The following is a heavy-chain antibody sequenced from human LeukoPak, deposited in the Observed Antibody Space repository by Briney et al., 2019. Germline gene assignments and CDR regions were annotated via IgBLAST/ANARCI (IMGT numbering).Heavy chain of an antibody. V-gene: IGHV3-11*01. CDR3: AKITSRMGSQDAFEI. CDR1: GFTFSDYY. Sequence: PGGSLRLSCAASGFTFSDYYMSWIRQAPGKGLEWVSYISSSGSTIYYADSVKGRFTISRDNAKNSLHLQMNSLRAEDTALYYCAKITSRMGSQDAFEIWGQGTMVTVSS. CDR2: ISSSGSTI. D-gene: IGHD2-8*01. J-gene: IGHJ3*02.